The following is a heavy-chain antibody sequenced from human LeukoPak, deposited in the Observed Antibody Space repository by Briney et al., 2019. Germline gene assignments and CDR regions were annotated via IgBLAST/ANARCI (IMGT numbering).Heavy chain of an antibody. D-gene: IGHD3-3*01. V-gene: IGHV3-15*04. CDR2: IESKTNGETT. J-gene: IGHJ4*02. Sequence: PGGSLRLSCAASGFTFSNTWMNWVRQAPGKGLEWVGRIESKTNGETTDYAAPVKGRFTISRDDSKNTLYLQMNNLKTEDTAVYYCTTCFGVVICDNFDYWGQGALVTVSS. CDR3: TTCFGVVICDNFDY. CDR1: GFTFSNTW.